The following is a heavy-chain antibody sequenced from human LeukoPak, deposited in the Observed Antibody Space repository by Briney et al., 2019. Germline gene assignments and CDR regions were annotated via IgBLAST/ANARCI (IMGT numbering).Heavy chain of an antibody. CDR2: IKQDGSEK. D-gene: IGHD3-22*01. V-gene: IGHV3-7*01. Sequence: GGSLRLSCAASGFTFSSYWMSWVRQAPGKGLEWVANIKQDGSEKYYVDSVKGRFTISRDNAKNSLYLQMNSLRAEDTAVYYCARPQEGYYYDSSGYEFDYWGQGTLVTVSS. CDR3: ARPQEGYYYDSSGYEFDY. CDR1: GFTFSSYW. J-gene: IGHJ4*02.